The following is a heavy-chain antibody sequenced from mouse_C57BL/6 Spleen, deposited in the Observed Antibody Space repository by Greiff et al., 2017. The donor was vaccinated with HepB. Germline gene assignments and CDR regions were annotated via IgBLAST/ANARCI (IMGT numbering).Heavy chain of an antibody. V-gene: IGHV1-82*01. CDR3: ARGLLLAY. J-gene: IGHJ3*01. CDR2: IYPGDGDT. CDR1: GYAFSSSW. D-gene: IGHD2-3*01. Sequence: QVQLKESGPELVKPGASVKISCKASGYAFSSSWMNWVKQRPGKGLEWIGRIYPGDGDTNYNGKFKGKATLTADKSSSTAYMQLSSLTSEDSAVYFCARGLLLAYWGQGTLVTVSA.